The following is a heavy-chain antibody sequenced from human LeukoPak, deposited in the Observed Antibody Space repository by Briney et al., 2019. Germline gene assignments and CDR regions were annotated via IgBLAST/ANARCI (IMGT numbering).Heavy chain of an antibody. CDR1: GYTFTGYH. V-gene: IGHV1-2*06. Sequence: ASVKVSCKASGYTFTGYHIHWVRQAPGQGLEWMGRINPYSGDTNSAQKFQGRVTMTRDTSITTAYMDLSSLTPDDTAVYFCARDQGSLTRSWYTGYWGQGTQVTVSS. CDR3: ARDQGSLTRSWYTGY. J-gene: IGHJ4*02. D-gene: IGHD6-13*01. CDR2: INPYSGDT.